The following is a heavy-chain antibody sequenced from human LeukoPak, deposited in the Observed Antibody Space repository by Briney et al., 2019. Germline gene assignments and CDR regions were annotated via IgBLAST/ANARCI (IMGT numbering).Heavy chain of an antibody. D-gene: IGHD6-13*01. J-gene: IGHJ6*02. CDR3: ARPWSSSGNQEAFNYYYGMDV. Sequence: GGSLRLSCAASGFTVSSNYMSWVRQAPGKGLQWVSVIYSGGRTYYADSVKGRFTISRDNSKNTLYLQMNSLRAEDTPVYYCARPWSSSGNQEAFNYYYGMDVWGQGTTVTVSS. CDR1: GFTVSSNY. CDR2: IYSGGRT. V-gene: IGHV3-53*01.